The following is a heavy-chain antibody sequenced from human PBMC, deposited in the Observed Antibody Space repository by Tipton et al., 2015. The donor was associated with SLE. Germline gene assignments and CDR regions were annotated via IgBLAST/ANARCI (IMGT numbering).Heavy chain of an antibody. Sequence: TLSLTCIVSGGSIFSGSYYWGWIRQTGGKGLEWIGYIYTSGNTNYNPSLKSRVTISVGTSKNQFSLKLSSVTAADTAVYYCAREGRREQLALDYWGQGTLVTVSS. V-gene: IGHV4-61*09. J-gene: IGHJ4*02. CDR1: GGSIFSGSYY. D-gene: IGHD6-6*01. CDR2: IYTSGNT. CDR3: AREGRREQLALDY.